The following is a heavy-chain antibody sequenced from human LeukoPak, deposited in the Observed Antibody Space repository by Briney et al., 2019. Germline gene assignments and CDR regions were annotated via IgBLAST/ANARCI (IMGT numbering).Heavy chain of an antibody. CDR2: IYWNDDK. D-gene: IGHD6-6*01. V-gene: IGHV2-5*01. Sequence: KESGPTLVKPTQTLTLTCTFSGFSLSTSGVGVGWIRQPPGKALEWLALIYWNDDKRYSPSLKTRLTITKDTSKNQVVLTMANMDPVDTATYYCARRGSSSSFDFWGQGTLVTVSS. J-gene: IGHJ4*02. CDR1: GFSLSTSGVG. CDR3: ARRGSSSSFDF.